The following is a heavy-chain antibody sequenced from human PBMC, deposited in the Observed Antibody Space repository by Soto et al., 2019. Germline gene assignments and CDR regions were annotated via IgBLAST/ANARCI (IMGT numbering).Heavy chain of an antibody. CDR1: GDSVSGNSAA. V-gene: IGHV6-1*01. Sequence: AQTLSLTCAISGDSVSGNSAAWNWIRQSPSRGLEWLGRTYYRSKWYNDYAVSVKSRITINPDTSKNQFSLQLNSVTPEDTAVYYCARAGGIAAASDFDYWGQGTLVTVSS. CDR2: TYYRSKWYN. CDR3: ARAGGIAAASDFDY. D-gene: IGHD6-13*01. J-gene: IGHJ4*02.